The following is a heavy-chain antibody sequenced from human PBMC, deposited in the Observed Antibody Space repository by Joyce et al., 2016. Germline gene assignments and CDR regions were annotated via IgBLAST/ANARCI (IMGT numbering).Heavy chain of an antibody. D-gene: IGHD6-19*01. J-gene: IGHJ4*02. CDR3: ASGWYVSDY. V-gene: IGHV4-39*01. CDR1: SISSKNYY. Sequence: SISSKNYYWGWIRQPPGKGLEWIGSLYYSGSAYYNPSLRSRVNISVDTSQNQFSLRLHSVTAADTAVYYCASGWYVSDYWDQGTLVTVSS. CDR2: LYYSGSA.